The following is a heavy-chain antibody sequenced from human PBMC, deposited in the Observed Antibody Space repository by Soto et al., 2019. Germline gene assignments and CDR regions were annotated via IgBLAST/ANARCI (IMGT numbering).Heavy chain of an antibody. CDR2: IYHSGST. Sequence: PSETRSLTCNVSSGSVSSGGYSWILIRQPPGKGLEWIGYIYHSGSTYYNPSLKSRVTISVDRSKNQFSLKLSSVTAADTAVYYCATSPADPTHFDYWGQGTLVTVSS. CDR3: ATSPADPTHFDY. V-gene: IGHV4-30-2*01. J-gene: IGHJ4*02. CDR1: SGSVSSGGYS.